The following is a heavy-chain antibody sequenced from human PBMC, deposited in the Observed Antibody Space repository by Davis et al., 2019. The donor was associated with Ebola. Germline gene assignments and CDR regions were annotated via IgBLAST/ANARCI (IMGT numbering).Heavy chain of an antibody. D-gene: IGHD6-13*01. CDR2: ISAYNGNT. Sequence: ASVKVSCKASGYTFTSYGISWVRQAPGQGLEWMGWISAYNGNTNYAQKLQGRVTMTTDTSTSTAYMELRSLRSEDTAVYFCARGPRIAPAGTHWGQGTPISVSS. V-gene: IGHV1-18*01. CDR1: GYTFTSYG. CDR3: ARGPRIAPAGTH. J-gene: IGHJ4*02.